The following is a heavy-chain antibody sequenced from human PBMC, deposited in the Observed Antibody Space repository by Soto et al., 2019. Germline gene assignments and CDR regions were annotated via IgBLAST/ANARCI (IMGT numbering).Heavy chain of an antibody. CDR3: ARPTTVTDYYYYYYMDV. J-gene: IGHJ6*03. CDR2: IYYSGST. CDR1: GGSNSSSSYY. V-gene: IGHV4-39*01. D-gene: IGHD4-4*01. Sequence: QLQLQESGPGLVKPSETLSLTCTVSGGSNSSSSYYWGWIRQPPGKGLEWIGSIYYSGSTYYNPSLKSRVTISVDTSKNQFSLKLSSVTAADTAVYYCARPTTVTDYYYYYYMDVWGKGTTVTVSS.